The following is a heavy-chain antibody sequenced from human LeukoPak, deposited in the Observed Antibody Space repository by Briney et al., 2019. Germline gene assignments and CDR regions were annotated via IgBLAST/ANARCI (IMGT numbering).Heavy chain of an antibody. Sequence: GGSLRLSCAASGFTFSSYGMHWVRQAPGKGLEWVGFIRYDGSNKYYADSVKGRFTISRDNSKNTLYLQMNSLRAEDTAVYYCAKDQRYYYDSSGYSDYWGQGTLVSVSS. D-gene: IGHD3-22*01. CDR1: GFTFSSYG. J-gene: IGHJ4*02. V-gene: IGHV3-30*02. CDR2: IRYDGSNK. CDR3: AKDQRYYYDSSGYSDY.